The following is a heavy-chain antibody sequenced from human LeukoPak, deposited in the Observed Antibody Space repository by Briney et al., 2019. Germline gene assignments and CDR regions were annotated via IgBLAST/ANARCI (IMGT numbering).Heavy chain of an antibody. J-gene: IGHJ4*02. D-gene: IGHD4-17*01. Sequence: ASVKVSCKASGYAFTGYYMHWVRQAPGQGLEWMGWINPNSGSTNYAQKFQGRVTMTRDTSISTAFMDLSRLRSDDTAVYYCARRGNYGDYFDYWGQGTLVTVSS. CDR3: ARRGNYGDYFDY. CDR2: INPNSGST. CDR1: GYAFTGYY. V-gene: IGHV1-2*02.